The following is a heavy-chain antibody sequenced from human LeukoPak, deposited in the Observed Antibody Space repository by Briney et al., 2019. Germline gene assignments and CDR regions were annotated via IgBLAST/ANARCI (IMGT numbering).Heavy chain of an antibody. CDR1: GYTFSSYG. Sequence: GASVKVSCKASGYTFSSYGISWVRQAPGQGLEWMGWISAYNGNTNYAHKVQGRVTLTTETSTSTAYMELRSLRSDDTAVYYCARDRQLGSSGYYAAYWGQGTLVTVSS. D-gene: IGHD3-22*01. J-gene: IGHJ4*02. CDR2: ISAYNGNT. CDR3: ARDRQLGSSGYYAAY. V-gene: IGHV1-18*01.